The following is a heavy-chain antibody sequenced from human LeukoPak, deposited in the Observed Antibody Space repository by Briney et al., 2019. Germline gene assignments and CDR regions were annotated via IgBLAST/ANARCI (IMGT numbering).Heavy chain of an antibody. D-gene: IGHD3-10*01. CDR1: GGSISSGGYY. J-gene: IGHJ4*02. Sequence: SQTLSLTCTVSGGSISSGGYYWSWIRQPPGKGLECIGYIYHSGSTYYNPSFKSRVTISVDRSKNQFSLKLSSVTAADTAVYYCARDYYGSGSYLAHDYWGQGTLVTVSS. CDR3: ARDYYGSGSYLAHDY. CDR2: IYHSGST. V-gene: IGHV4-30-2*01.